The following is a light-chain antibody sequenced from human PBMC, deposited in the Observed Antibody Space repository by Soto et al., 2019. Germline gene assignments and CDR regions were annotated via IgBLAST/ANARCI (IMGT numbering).Light chain of an antibody. J-gene: IGLJ1*01. CDR2: EVN. CDR1: SSDIGGSDY. V-gene: IGLV2-14*01. Sequence: QSALTQSASVSGSPGQSITISCTGTSSDIGGSDYVSWYQQHPDKAPKLIFSEVNNGPSGVSGRFSGSKSGNTASLTIPGLQADDEADYYCGSYTTTSTFVFGTGTKVTVL. CDR3: GSYTTTSTFV.